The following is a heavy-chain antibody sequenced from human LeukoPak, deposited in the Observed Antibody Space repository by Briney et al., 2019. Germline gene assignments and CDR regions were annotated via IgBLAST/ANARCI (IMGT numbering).Heavy chain of an antibody. J-gene: IGHJ4*02. CDR1: GGSTSSSSYY. D-gene: IGHD3-22*01. CDR2: IYSGGST. Sequence: ETLSLTCTVSGGSTSSSSYYWGWIRQAPGKGLEWVSVIYSGGSTYYADSVKGRFTISRDNSKNTLYLQMNSLRAEDTAVYYCASYDSSGYSNFDYWGQGTLVTVSS. V-gene: IGHV3-66*02. CDR3: ASYDSSGYSNFDY.